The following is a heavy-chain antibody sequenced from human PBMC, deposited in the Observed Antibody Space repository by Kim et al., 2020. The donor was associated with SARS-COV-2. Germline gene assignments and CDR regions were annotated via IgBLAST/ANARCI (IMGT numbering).Heavy chain of an antibody. CDR3: GSEAIVAAGTFDY. D-gene: IGHD6-13*01. V-gene: IGHV3-48*02. J-gene: IGHJ4*01. CDR1: GFTFSFYS. Sequence: GGSLRLSCAASGFTFSFYSMNWVRQAPGKGLEWVSYISSSSSTIYYADSVKGRFTFSRDNDKNSLYLQMYGLRDDDTAVYYCGSEAIVAAGTFDYWG. CDR2: ISSSSSTI.